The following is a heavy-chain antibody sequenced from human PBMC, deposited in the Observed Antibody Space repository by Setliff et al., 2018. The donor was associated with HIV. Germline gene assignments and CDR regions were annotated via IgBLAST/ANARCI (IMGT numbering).Heavy chain of an antibody. CDR1: GGSFSAYS. CDR3: ARDQRLLGIQPPYWYFDL. CDR2: IIGHSGGT. Sequence: SSETLSLTCGVFGGSFSAYSWNWIRQPPGKGLEWIGEIIGHSGGTNYNPSLKSRVTISMDTSNNHFSLNLTSLTAADTAVYYCARDQRLLGIQPPYWYFDLWGRGTLVTVS. D-gene: IGHD6-25*01. J-gene: IGHJ2*01. V-gene: IGHV4-34*12.